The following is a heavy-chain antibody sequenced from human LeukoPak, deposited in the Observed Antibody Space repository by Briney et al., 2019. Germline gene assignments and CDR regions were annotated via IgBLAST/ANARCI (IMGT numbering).Heavy chain of an antibody. Sequence: GGSLRLSCAVSGFTFSSYSMNWVRQAPGKGLEWVSSISSSSSYIYHADSVKGRFTISRDNSKNSLYLQMSSLRAEDTAVYYCARDYSISWYYFDYWGQGTLVTVSS. CDR1: GFTFSSYS. CDR2: ISSSSSYI. J-gene: IGHJ4*02. CDR3: ARDYSISWYYFDY. D-gene: IGHD6-13*01. V-gene: IGHV3-21*01.